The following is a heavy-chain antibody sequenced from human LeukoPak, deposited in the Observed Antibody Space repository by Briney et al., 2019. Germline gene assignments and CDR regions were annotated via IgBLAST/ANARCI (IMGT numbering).Heavy chain of an antibody. CDR1: GFSLSTSGMC. CDR3: ARIVSVGSPGGPPPGGHYYYYGMDV. J-gene: IGHJ6*04. V-gene: IGHV2-70*01. CDR2: IDWDDAK. D-gene: IGHD2-15*01. Sequence: SAPALVKPTQILTLTCTFTGFSLSTSGMCVSWIRQPPGKALEWLALIDWDDAKYYSTSLKARLTISKDTSKNQVVLTMTNMDPVDTATYYCARIVSVGSPGGPPPGGHYYYYGMDVWGKGTTVTVSS.